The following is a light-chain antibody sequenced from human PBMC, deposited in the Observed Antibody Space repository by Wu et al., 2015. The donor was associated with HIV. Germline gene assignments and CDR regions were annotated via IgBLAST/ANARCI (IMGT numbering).Light chain of an antibody. CDR3: QQTYDTPRS. CDR1: QNIRTY. V-gene: IGKV1-39*01. J-gene: IGKJ1*01. Sequence: DIQMTQSPSSLSASVGDTVTITCRASQNIRTYLSWFQQKPGEAPQLLIYAASVLQSGVPSRFSGGGSGTEFTLTISRLQPEDFASYYCQQTYDTPRSFGQGTKVEIK. CDR2: AAS.